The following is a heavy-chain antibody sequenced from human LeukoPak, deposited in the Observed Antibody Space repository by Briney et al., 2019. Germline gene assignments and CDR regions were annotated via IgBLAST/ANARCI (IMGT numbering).Heavy chain of an antibody. Sequence: GGSLRLSCAASGFTFSSYGMHWVRQAPGKGLEWVAVISYDGSNKYYADSVTGRFTISRDNSKNTLYLQMNSLRAEDTAVYYCAKDLYSSSWYGIDDYYYYYGMDVWGQGTTVTVSS. D-gene: IGHD6-13*01. V-gene: IGHV3-30*18. CDR3: AKDLYSSSWYGIDDYYYYYGMDV. CDR1: GFTFSSYG. J-gene: IGHJ6*02. CDR2: ISYDGSNK.